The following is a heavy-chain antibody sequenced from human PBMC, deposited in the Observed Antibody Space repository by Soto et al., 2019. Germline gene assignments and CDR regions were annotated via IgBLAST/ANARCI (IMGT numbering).Heavy chain of an antibody. V-gene: IGHV3-33*01. CDR2: IWYDGSNK. Sequence: QVQLVESGGGVVQPGRSLRLSCAASGFTFSNYGMHWVRQAPGKGLEWVAVIWYDGSNKYYADSVKGRFTISRDNSRNTLSLQMASLRAEDTAVYYCARAVGDRRDWYFDLWGRGTLVTVSS. J-gene: IGHJ2*01. D-gene: IGHD1-26*01. CDR3: ARAVGDRRDWYFDL. CDR1: GFTFSNYG.